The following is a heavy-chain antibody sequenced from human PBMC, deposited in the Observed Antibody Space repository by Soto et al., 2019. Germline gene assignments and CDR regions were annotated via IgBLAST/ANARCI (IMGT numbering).Heavy chain of an antibody. CDR3: ARARGGPTTSGWLDP. V-gene: IGHV1-69*01. D-gene: IGHD1-26*01. CDR2: IIPIFCTA. CDR1: GGPFSRYA. J-gene: IGHJ5*02. Sequence: QVQLVQSGAEVKKPGSSVKVSCKASGGPFSRYAISWVRQAPGQELEWMGGIIPIFCTANYAQKFQGRVTITADDSTSTAYLELRSLRVEDTAVYNCARARGGPTTSGWLDPWGQGNLVTVAS.